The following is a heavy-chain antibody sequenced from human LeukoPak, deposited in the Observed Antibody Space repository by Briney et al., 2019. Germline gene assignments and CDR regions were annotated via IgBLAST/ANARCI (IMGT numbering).Heavy chain of an antibody. J-gene: IGHJ4*02. CDR1: GFTFSSYT. D-gene: IGHD3-10*01. V-gene: IGHV3-21*01. CDR2: ISSSSTYI. CDR3: ARDRSPGNFDY. Sequence: GGSLRLSCAASGFTFSSYTMNWVRQAPGKGLEWVSSISSSSTYINYADSVKGRFAISRDNAKNSLYLQMNSLRAEDTAVYYCARDRSPGNFDYWGQGTLVTVSS.